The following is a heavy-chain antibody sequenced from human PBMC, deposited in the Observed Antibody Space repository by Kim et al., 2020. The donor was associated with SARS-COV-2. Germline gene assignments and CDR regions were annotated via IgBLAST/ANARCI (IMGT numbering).Heavy chain of an antibody. V-gene: IGHV3-21*01. CDR2: IDSSGYSI. CDR3: LRLLNGHFNY. J-gene: IGHJ4*02. D-gene: IGHD2-8*01. CDR1: GFSFSTYS. Sequence: GGSLRLSCAASGFSFSTYSMAWGRQAPGKGLEWVSSIDSSGYSIYYADSVKGRFTFSRDNAKNSVYLQMNSLRAEDTALYSCLRLLNGHFNYWGQGVPVTVSS.